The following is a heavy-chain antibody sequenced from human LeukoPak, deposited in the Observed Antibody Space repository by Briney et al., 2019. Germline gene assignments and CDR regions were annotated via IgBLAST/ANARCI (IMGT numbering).Heavy chain of an antibody. D-gene: IGHD4/OR15-4a*01. CDR1: GGSISSSNW. J-gene: IGHJ4*02. V-gene: IGHV4-31*11. CDR3: AASSGVTLGRF. CDR2: IHYTGGT. Sequence: SETLSLTCAVSGGSISSSNWWSWIRQHPGKGLEWIGYIHYTGGTSYNPSLKSRVTMSMETSMNQLSLKLSSLTAADTAVYYCAASSGVTLGRFWGQGTLVTVSS.